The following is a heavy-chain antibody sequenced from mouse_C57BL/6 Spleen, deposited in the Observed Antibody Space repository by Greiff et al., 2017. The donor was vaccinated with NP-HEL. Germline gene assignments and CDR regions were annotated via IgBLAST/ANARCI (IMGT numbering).Heavy chain of an antibody. CDR2: IDPETGGT. CDR3: TRVEGITTVPDY. V-gene: IGHV1-15*01. D-gene: IGHD1-1*01. CDR1: GYTFTDYE. Sequence: VQGVESGAELVRPGASVTLSCKASGYTFTDYEMHWVKQTPVHGLEWIGAIDPETGGTAYNQKFKGKAILTADKSSSTAYMELRSLTSEDSAVYYCTRVEGITTVPDYWGQGTTLTVSS. J-gene: IGHJ2*01.